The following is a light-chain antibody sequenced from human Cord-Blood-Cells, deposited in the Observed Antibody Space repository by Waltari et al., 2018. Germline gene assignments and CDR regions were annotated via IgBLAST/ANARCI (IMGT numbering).Light chain of an antibody. V-gene: IGKV1-8*01. CDR2: AAS. CDR1: QGISSY. CDR3: QQYYSYPYT. Sequence: AIRMTQSPSSLSASTGDRVTITCRANQGISSYLAWYQQKPGKAPKLLIYAASTLQSGVPSRFSGSGSGTDFTLTISCLQSEDFATYYCQQYYSYPYTFGHGTKLEIK. J-gene: IGKJ2*01.